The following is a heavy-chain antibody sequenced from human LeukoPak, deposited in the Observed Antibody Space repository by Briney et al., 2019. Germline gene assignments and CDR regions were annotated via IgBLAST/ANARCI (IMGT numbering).Heavy chain of an antibody. Sequence: GGSLRLSCVASGFSFSNYWMSWVRQAPGKGPEWVGNIREDGSQKYYVDAVKGRFTISRDNAKKSMYLQMNRLRADDTAVYYCARGDFYDSSGNFNDAFDIWGQGTRVTVSS. D-gene: IGHD3-22*01. CDR3: ARGDFYDSSGNFNDAFDI. J-gene: IGHJ3*02. V-gene: IGHV3-7*01. CDR2: IREDGSQK. CDR1: GFSFSNYW.